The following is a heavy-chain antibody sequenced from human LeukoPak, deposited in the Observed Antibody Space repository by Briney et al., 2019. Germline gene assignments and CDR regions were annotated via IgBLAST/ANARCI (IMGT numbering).Heavy chain of an antibody. CDR3: ARYGSSGFHFDY. Sequence: SVKVSCKXSGGTFSSYAISWVRQAPGQGLEWMGRIIPIFGTANYAQKFQGRVTITTDESTSTAYMELSSLRSEDTAVYYCARYGSSGFHFDYWGQGTLVTVSS. CDR1: GGTFSSYA. J-gene: IGHJ4*02. V-gene: IGHV1-69*05. CDR2: IIPIFGTA. D-gene: IGHD3-22*01.